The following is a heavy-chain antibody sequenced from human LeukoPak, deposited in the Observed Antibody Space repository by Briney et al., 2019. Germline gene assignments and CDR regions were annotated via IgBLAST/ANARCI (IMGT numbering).Heavy chain of an antibody. V-gene: IGHV1-2*02. Sequence: ASVKVSCKASGYTFTGYYMHWVRQAPGQGLEWMGWINPNSGGTNYAQKFQGRVTMTRDTSISTAYMELSRLRSDDTAVYYCARVSGSYGGKGSIGYWGQGTLVTVSS. CDR2: INPNSGGT. J-gene: IGHJ4*02. CDR1: GYTFTGYY. D-gene: IGHD4-23*01. CDR3: ARVSGSYGGKGSIGY.